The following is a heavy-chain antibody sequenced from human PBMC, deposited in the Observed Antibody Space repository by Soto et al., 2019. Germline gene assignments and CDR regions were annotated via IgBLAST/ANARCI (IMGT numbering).Heavy chain of an antibody. V-gene: IGHV3-23*01. Sequence: GGSLRLSCAASGFTFTTYWMHWVRQAPGKGLEWVSAISGSGGSTYYADSVKGRFTISRDNSKNTLYLQMNSLRAEDTAVYYCTTESYAYWGQGTLVTVSS. D-gene: IGHD3-16*01. CDR3: TTESYAY. J-gene: IGHJ4*02. CDR1: GFTFTTYW. CDR2: ISGSGGST.